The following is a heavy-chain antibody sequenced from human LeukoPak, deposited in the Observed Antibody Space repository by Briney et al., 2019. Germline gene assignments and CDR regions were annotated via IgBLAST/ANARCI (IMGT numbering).Heavy chain of an antibody. CDR3: ARDGVGTYDY. J-gene: IGHJ4*02. CDR2: IYPSTGDT. V-gene: IGHV1-2*02. D-gene: IGHD1-26*01. CDR1: EYTFTDYY. Sequence: ASVKVSCKASEYTFTDYYIHWLRQAPGQGLEWMGWIYPSTGDTNYAQKFQGSVTMTKDTSINAAYMERSSLTSDDTAVYYCARDGVGTYDYWGQGTLVTVSS.